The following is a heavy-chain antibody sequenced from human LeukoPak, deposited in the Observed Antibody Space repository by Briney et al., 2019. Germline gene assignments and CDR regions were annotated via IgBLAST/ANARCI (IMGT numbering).Heavy chain of an antibody. D-gene: IGHD3-9*01. Sequence: GGSLRLSCGPSGFTFSSYEMNGLRQAPGKGLEWVSYISSSGSTIYYADSVKGRFTISRDNAKNSLYLQMNSLRAEDTAVYYCVVFSTGYNHFDYWGQGTLVTVSS. CDR1: GFTFSSYE. CDR3: VVFSTGYNHFDY. V-gene: IGHV3-48*03. J-gene: IGHJ4*02. CDR2: ISSSGSTI.